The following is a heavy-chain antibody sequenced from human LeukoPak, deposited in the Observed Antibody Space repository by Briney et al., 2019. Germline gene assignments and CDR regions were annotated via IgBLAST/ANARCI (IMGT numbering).Heavy chain of an antibody. V-gene: IGHV1-18*01. CDR2: ISSYNGNT. Sequence: GASVKVSSKASCYRFSIYVTSWVLQSPGQGLEWMGWISSYNGNTNYSQKLQGRVTITTETSTSTAYMKLRSLRSDDTVVYSCGRERRGAKPKYYYGSGSSYWGQGTLVTVSS. CDR3: GRERRGAKPKYYYGSGSSY. D-gene: IGHD3-10*01. J-gene: IGHJ4*02. CDR1: CYRFSIYV.